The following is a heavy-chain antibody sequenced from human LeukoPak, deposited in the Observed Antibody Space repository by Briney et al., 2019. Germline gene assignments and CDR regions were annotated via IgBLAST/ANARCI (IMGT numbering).Heavy chain of an antibody. V-gene: IGHV3-20*04. CDR2: INWDGDRT. D-gene: IGHD3-10*01. CDR1: GFTFEDYG. CDR3: ARSGYYGSGSYSDY. Sequence: PGGSLRLSCAASGFTFEDYGMSWVRQAPGKGLECVSGINWDGDRTGYADSVKGRFTISRDNAKNSLYLQMTSLRAEDTALYYCARSGYYGSGSYSDYWGQGTLVTVSS. J-gene: IGHJ4*02.